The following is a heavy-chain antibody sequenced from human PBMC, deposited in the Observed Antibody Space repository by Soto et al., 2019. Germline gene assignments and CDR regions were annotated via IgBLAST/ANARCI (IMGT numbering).Heavy chain of an antibody. CDR3: ARELYSGCAECPYYMDY. CDR1: GYPFVDYF. D-gene: IGHD3-10*01. Sequence: ASVKVSCKTSGYPFVDYFRHWVRQATGQGLEWMGIISLRHHSTSYAQKFQDRLSVTRDPYSTTIYMELSSLRSEDTAVYYCARELYSGCAECPYYMDYWGQGTPVTVSS. CDR2: ISLRHHST. V-gene: IGHV1-46*01. J-gene: IGHJ4*02.